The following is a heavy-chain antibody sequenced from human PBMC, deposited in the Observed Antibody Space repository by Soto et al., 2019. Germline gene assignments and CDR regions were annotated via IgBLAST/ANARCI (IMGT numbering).Heavy chain of an antibody. D-gene: IGHD3-10*01. Sequence: SETLSLTCAVYGGSFSGYHWSWIRQPPGKGLEWIGEINHSGSTNYNPSLKSRVTISVDTSKNQFSLKLSSVTAADTAVYYCARGRSRIGSGSYYPLWGQGTLVTVSS. J-gene: IGHJ4*02. CDR2: INHSGST. V-gene: IGHV4-34*01. CDR3: ARGRSRIGSGSYYPL. CDR1: GGSFSGYH.